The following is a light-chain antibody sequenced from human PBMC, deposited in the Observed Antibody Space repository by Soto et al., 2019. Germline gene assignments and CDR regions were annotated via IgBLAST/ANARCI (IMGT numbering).Light chain of an antibody. V-gene: IGLV1-44*01. CDR1: STSIGSNT. J-gene: IGLJ2*01. CDR2: SNN. CDR3: ATWDGTLTPPVV. Sequence: QSVLTQPPSASGTPGQRVTISCSGSSTSIGSNTVNWYQHLPGTAPRLLIYSNNQRPSGVPGRFSGSKSGTSASLAISGLQSEDEAFYYCATWDGTLTPPVVFGGGTKLTVL.